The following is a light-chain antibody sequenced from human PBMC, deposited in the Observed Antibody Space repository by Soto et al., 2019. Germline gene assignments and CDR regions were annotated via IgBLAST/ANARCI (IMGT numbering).Light chain of an antibody. V-gene: IGKV3-20*01. J-gene: IGKJ1*01. CDR1: QSVSSNY. CDR2: GAA. Sequence: EIVLTQSPGTRSFSPGERATLSFRSSQSVSSNYLAWYQQKPGQAPRLLIYGAASRATGIPDRFSGSGSGTDFTLTISRLEPEDFAVYYCQHRETFGQGTKVDIK. CDR3: QHRET.